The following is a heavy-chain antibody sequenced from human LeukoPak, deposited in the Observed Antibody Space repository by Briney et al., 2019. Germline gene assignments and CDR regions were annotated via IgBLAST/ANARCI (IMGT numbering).Heavy chain of an antibody. Sequence: GGSLRLPCATSGFTFSSSAMSWVRQPPGKGLAWVSTISGSGGGTYYADSVKGRFTISRDNSKNTLYLQMNSLRAEDTAVFYCGKLFYSSGMYHFDYWGQGTLVTVSS. CDR2: ISGSGGGT. D-gene: IGHD3-10*01. V-gene: IGHV3-23*01. CDR3: GKLFYSSGMYHFDY. CDR1: GFTFSSSA. J-gene: IGHJ4*02.